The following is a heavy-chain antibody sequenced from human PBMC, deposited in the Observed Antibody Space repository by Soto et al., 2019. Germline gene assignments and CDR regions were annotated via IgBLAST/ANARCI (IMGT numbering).Heavy chain of an antibody. CDR2: IGTSDSTI. D-gene: IGHD6-6*01. Sequence: GGSLRLSCAASGFTFSDYYMSWVRQAPGKGLEWISYIGTSDSTIYYADSVKGRFTISRDNAKNSLFLQMNSLRAEDTAVYYCARVAGSSTLNYWGHGTLVTVSS. CDR3: ARVAGSSTLNY. J-gene: IGHJ4*01. CDR1: GFTFSDYY. V-gene: IGHV3-11*01.